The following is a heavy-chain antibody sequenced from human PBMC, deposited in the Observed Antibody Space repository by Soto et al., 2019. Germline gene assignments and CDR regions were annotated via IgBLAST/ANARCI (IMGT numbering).Heavy chain of an antibody. D-gene: IGHD2-8*01. CDR1: GGTFSSYA. Sequence: SVKVSCKASGGTFSSYAISWVRQAPGQGLEWMGGIIPIFGTANYAQKFQGRVTITADESTSTAYMELSSLRSEDTAVYYCARARGGYCTNGVCYHCYGMDVWGQGTTVTVSS. CDR2: IIPIFGTA. J-gene: IGHJ6*02. V-gene: IGHV1-69*13. CDR3: ARARGGYCTNGVCYHCYGMDV.